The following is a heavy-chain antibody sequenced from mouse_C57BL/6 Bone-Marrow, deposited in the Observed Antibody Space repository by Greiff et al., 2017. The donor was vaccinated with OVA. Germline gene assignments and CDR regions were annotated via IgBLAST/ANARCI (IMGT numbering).Heavy chain of an antibody. V-gene: IGHV1-81*01. CDR3: ARLGYGNSGAY. D-gene: IGHD2-10*02. Sequence: QVQLQQSGAELARPGASVKLSCKASGYTFTSYGISWVKQRTGQGLEWIGEIYPRSGNTYYNEKFKGKATLTADKSSSTAYMELRSLTSEDSAVYFCARLGYGNSGAYWGQGTLVTVSA. CDR1: GYTFTSYG. CDR2: IYPRSGNT. J-gene: IGHJ3*01.